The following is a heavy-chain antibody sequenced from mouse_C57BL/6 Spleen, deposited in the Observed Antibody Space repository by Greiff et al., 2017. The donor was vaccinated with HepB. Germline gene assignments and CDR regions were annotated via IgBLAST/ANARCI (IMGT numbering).Heavy chain of an antibody. Sequence: EVMLVESGGGLVKPGGSLKLSCAASGFTFSSYTMSWVRQTPEKRLEWVATISGGGGNTYYPDSVKGRFTISRDNAKNTLYLQMSSLRSEDTALYYCARDYYGSSYGYFDVWGTGTTVTVSS. CDR2: ISGGGGNT. V-gene: IGHV5-9*01. CDR3: ARDYYGSSYGYFDV. J-gene: IGHJ1*03. D-gene: IGHD1-1*01. CDR1: GFTFSSYT.